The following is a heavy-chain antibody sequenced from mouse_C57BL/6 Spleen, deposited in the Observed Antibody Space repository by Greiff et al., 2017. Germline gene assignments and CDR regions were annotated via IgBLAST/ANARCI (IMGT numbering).Heavy chain of an antibody. CDR3: AREVSFFDY. CDR1: GYTFTDYN. V-gene: IGHV1-18*01. J-gene: IGHJ2*01. Sequence: EVQLQQSGPELVKPGASVKIPCKASGYTFTDYNMDWVKQSHGKSLEWIGDINPNNGGTSYNQKFKGKATLTVDKSSSTAYMELRSLTSEDSAVYYCAREVSFFDYWGQGTTLTVSS. CDR2: INPNNGGT.